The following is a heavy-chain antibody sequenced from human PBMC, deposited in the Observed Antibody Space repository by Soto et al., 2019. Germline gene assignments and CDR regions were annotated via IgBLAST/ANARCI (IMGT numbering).Heavy chain of an antibody. V-gene: IGHV1-18*01. J-gene: IGHJ4*02. CDR3: ARGGCSGGTCYLGDY. Sequence: QVQLVQSGAEVKKPGASVKVSCKASGYTFTSFGISWVRQAPGQGLEWMGWISTYNGHTNYAQKLQGRVTMTTDTTTSKAYMELRSLRSDDTAVYYCARGGCSGGTCYLGDYWGQGTLVPVSS. CDR1: GYTFTSFG. CDR2: ISTYNGHT. D-gene: IGHD2-15*01.